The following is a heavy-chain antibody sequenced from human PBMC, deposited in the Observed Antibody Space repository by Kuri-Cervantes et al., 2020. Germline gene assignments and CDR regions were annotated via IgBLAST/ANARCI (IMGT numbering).Heavy chain of an antibody. D-gene: IGHD1-7*01. CDR1: GFTFSSYA. V-gene: IGHV3-30-3*01. CDR2: ISYDGSNK. Sequence: GGSLRLSCAASGFTFSSYAMHWVRQAPGKGLEWMAVISYDGSNKYYADSVKGRITISGDNSKNTLYLQMSTLRAEDTAVYYCARAPYNWNYAYGMDVWGQGTTVTVSS. CDR3: ARAPYNWNYAYGMDV. J-gene: IGHJ6*02.